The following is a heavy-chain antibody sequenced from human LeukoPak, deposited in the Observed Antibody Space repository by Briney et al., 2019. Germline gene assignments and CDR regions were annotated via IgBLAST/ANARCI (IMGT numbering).Heavy chain of an antibody. CDR2: IIPILGIA. D-gene: IGHD4-17*01. J-gene: IGHJ3*02. CDR3: AREPTTSRAFDI. CDR1: GGTFSSYA. V-gene: IGHV1-69*04. Sequence: SVKVSCKASGGTFSSYAISWVRQAPGQGLEWLGRIIPILGIANYAQKFQGRVTITADKSTSTAYMELSSLGSEDTAAYYCAREPTTSRAFDIWGQGTMVTVSS.